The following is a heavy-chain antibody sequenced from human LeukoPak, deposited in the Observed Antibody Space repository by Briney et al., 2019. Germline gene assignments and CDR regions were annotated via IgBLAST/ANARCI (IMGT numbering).Heavy chain of an antibody. CDR2: ISAYNGNT. J-gene: IGHJ3*02. CDR3: ARDLYDFPEDAFDI. D-gene: IGHD3-3*01. V-gene: IGHV1-18*01. CDR1: GYTFTSYG. Sequence: ASVKVSCKASGYTFTSYGISWVRQAPGQGLEWMGWISAYNGNTNYAQKLQGRVTMTTDTSTSTAYMGLRSLRSDDTAVYYCARDLYDFPEDAFDIWGQGTMVTVSS.